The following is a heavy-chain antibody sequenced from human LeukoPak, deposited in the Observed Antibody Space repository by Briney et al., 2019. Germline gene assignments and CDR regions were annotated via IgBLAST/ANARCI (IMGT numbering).Heavy chain of an antibody. V-gene: IGHV3-48*03. J-gene: IGHJ4*02. D-gene: IGHD6-19*01. CDR2: ISSSGSTI. CDR1: GFTFSSYE. Sequence: GGSLRLSCAASGFTFSSYEMNWVRQAPGKGLEWVSYISSSGSTIYYADSVKGRFTISRDNSKNTLYLQMNSLRAEDTAVYYCARARPAVAGTYFDYWGQGTLVTVSS. CDR3: ARARPAVAGTYFDY.